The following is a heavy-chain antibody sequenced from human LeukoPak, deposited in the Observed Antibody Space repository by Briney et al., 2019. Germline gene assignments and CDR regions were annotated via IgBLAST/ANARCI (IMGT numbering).Heavy chain of an antibody. J-gene: IGHJ4*02. V-gene: IGHV4-39*01. CDR3: ARQFPRGAYFDY. Sequence: SETLSLTCTVSGGSISSSSYYWGWIRQPPGKGLEWIGSIYYSGSTYYNPSLKSRVTISVDTSKNQFSLKLSSVTAADTAVYYCARQFPRGAYFDYWGQGTLVTVSS. CDR1: GGSISSSSYY. CDR2: IYYSGST. D-gene: IGHD3-10*01.